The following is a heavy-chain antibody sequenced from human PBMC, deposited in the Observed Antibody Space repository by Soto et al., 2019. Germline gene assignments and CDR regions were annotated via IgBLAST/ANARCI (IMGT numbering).Heavy chain of an antibody. CDR2: INHSGNT. V-gene: IGHV4-34*01. CDR1: GGSFSGYY. Sequence: QEQLQQWGAGLLKPSETLSLTCVVYGGSFSGYYWSWIRQPPGKGLEWIGEINHSGNTNYNPSLKSRVTISIDTSKNQFSLKMNSVTAADTAVDYCARRPAVTLPWVFIASWGQGTLVAVSS. J-gene: IGHJ4*02. D-gene: IGHD4-17*01. CDR3: ARRPAVTLPWVFIAS.